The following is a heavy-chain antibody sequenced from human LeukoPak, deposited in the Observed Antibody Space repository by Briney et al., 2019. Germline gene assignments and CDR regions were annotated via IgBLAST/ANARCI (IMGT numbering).Heavy chain of an antibody. CDR2: IKQDGSEK. D-gene: IGHD2-15*01. V-gene: IGHV3-7*01. J-gene: IGHJ4*02. CDR3: AKVDSPYCSGGSCYSIFDY. Sequence: GGSLRLSCAASGFTFSTYRMSWVRQAPGKGLEWVANIKQDGSEKHYVDSVKGRFTISRDNAKNSLYLQMSSLRAEDTAVYYCAKVDSPYCSGGSCYSIFDYWGQGTLVTVSS. CDR1: GFTFSTYR.